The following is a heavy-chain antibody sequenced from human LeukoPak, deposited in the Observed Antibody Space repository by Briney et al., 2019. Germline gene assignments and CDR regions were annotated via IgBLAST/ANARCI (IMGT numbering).Heavy chain of an antibody. CDR3: ARGLRYGSGSYRDYYYYYMDV. Sequence: GASVTVSCKASGYTFTGYYMHWVRQAPGQGLEWMGWINPNSGGTNYAQKFQGRVTMTRDTSISTAYMELSRLRSDDTAVYYCARGLRYGSGSYRDYYYYYMDVWGKGTTVTVSS. J-gene: IGHJ6*03. CDR2: INPNSGGT. CDR1: GYTFTGYY. D-gene: IGHD3-10*01. V-gene: IGHV1-2*02.